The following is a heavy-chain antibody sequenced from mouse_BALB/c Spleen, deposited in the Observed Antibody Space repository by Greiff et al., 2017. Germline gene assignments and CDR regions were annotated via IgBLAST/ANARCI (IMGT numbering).Heavy chain of an antibody. Sequence: QVQLQQSGAELVRPGASVKLSCKASGYSFTSYWMHWVKQRPGQGLEWIGMIHPSDSDTRLNQKFKDKATLTVDKSSSTAYMQLSSPTSEDSAVYYCGEGGIPWFDDWGEGTLVTVSA. CDR2: IHPSDSDT. CDR3: GEGGIPWFDD. J-gene: IGHJ3*01. V-gene: IGHV1-74*01. CDR1: GYSFTSYW.